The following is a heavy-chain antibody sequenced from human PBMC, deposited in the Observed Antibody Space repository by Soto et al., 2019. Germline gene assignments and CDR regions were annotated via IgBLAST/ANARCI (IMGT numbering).Heavy chain of an antibody. Sequence: EVQLLESGGGLVQPGGSLSLSCAASGFTFSSYAMSWVRQAPGKGLEWVSAISGSGGSTYYADSVKGRFTISRDNSKNTLYLQMNILRAEDTAVYYCAKDLFCSSTSCWFDPWGQGTLVTVSS. D-gene: IGHD2-2*01. V-gene: IGHV3-23*01. CDR3: AKDLFCSSTSCWFDP. CDR2: ISGSGGST. J-gene: IGHJ5*02. CDR1: GFTFSSYA.